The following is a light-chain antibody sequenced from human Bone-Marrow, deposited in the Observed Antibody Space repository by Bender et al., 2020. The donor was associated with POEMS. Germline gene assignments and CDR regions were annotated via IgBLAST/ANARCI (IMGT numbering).Light chain of an antibody. CDR2: DDT. Sequence: SYVLTQPPSLSVAPGKPATITCGGHNIETTSVHWYQQRPGQAPLLVVYDDTDRPSGIPERFSGSNSGNTATLTITRVEAGDEADYYCQVWDSTSDSYVFGSGTKVTVL. CDR1: NIETTS. V-gene: IGLV3-21*03. CDR3: QVWDSTSDSYV. J-gene: IGLJ1*01.